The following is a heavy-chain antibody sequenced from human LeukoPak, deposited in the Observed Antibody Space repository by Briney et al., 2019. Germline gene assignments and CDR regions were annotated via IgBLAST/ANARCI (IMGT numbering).Heavy chain of an antibody. CDR3: AGYSSSWSSFDY. V-gene: IGHV3-30-3*01. Sequence: GGSLRLSCSDCGFTFSSNAMHWVRQAPGKGLEWVAVISYDGSKTYYADSVKDRFTISRDNSKNTLYLQMNSLRAEDTAGYYCAGYSSSWSSFDYWGQGTLVTVSS. D-gene: IGHD6-13*01. CDR2: ISYDGSKT. J-gene: IGHJ4*02. CDR1: GFTFSSNA.